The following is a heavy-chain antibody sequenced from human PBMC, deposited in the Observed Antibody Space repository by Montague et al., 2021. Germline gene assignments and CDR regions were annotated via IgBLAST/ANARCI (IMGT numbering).Heavy chain of an antibody. J-gene: IGHJ6*02. CDR2: IHHRGSIYYDPTT. CDR1: GGSLNAYY. V-gene: IGHV4-34*01. Sequence: SETLSLTRAVYGGSLNAYYWSWIRQYPGKGLEWIGEIHHRGSIYYDPTTDCNPSLQSHVTIAVDASKNQFSLRLRSVTDADTAVYYCARHSVGFESYYNCLDVWGRGTTVIVSS. CDR3: ARHSVGFESYYNCLDV. D-gene: IGHD3-10*01.